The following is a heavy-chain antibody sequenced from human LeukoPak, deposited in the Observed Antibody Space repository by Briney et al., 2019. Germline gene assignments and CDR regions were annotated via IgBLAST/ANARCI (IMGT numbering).Heavy chain of an antibody. J-gene: IGHJ4*02. CDR2: ISSSGGST. CDR3: AKLLSSLPLGYFDS. Sequence: GGSLRLSCAASGFTFSSYAMSWVRQAPGRGLEWVSAISSSGGSTYYVDSVKGRFTISRDDSKNTLYLQMNSLRAEDTAVYYCAKLLSSLPLGYFDSWGQGTLVTVSS. CDR1: GFTFSSYA. D-gene: IGHD2-2*01. V-gene: IGHV3-23*01.